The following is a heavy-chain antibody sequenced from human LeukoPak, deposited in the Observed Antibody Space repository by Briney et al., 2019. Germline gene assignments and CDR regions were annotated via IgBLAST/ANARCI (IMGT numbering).Heavy chain of an antibody. Sequence: ASVKVSCKASGGTFSSYAICWVRQAPGQGLEWMGWISAYNGNTNYAQKLQGRVTMTTDTSTSTAYMELRSLRSDDTAVYYCARDTHWEYYDILTGYPAPPYGMDVWGQGTTVTVSS. J-gene: IGHJ6*02. CDR2: ISAYNGNT. V-gene: IGHV1-18*01. CDR3: ARDTHWEYYDILTGYPAPPYGMDV. D-gene: IGHD3-9*01. CDR1: GGTFSSYA.